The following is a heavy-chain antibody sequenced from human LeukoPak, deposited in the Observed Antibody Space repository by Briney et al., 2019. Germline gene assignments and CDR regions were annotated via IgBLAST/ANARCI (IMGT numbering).Heavy chain of an antibody. Sequence: GGSLRLSCAASGFXFSTYWMHWVRQAPGKGLVWVSRINSDGSSTTYADSVKGRFTISRDNAKNTLYLQMNSLRAEDTAVYYCARVINSGWLGELSDWGQGTLVTVSS. D-gene: IGHD6-19*01. V-gene: IGHV3-74*01. CDR1: GFXFSTYW. CDR2: INSDGSST. J-gene: IGHJ4*02. CDR3: ARVINSGWLGELSD.